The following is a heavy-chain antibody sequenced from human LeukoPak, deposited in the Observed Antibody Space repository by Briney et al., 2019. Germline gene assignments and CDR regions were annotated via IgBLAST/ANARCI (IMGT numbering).Heavy chain of an antibody. CDR3: AGELGYCSGGDY. D-gene: IGHD2-15*01. V-gene: IGHV3-48*03. J-gene: IGHJ4*02. CDR2: ISDSGGTI. Sequence: PGGSLRLSCAASGFTFSGYEMNWVRQAPGKGLEWVSYISDSGGTIYYADSVKGRFTISRDNAKNSLYLQMNSLRAEDTAVYYCAGELGYCSGGDYWGQGTLVTVSS. CDR1: GFTFSGYE.